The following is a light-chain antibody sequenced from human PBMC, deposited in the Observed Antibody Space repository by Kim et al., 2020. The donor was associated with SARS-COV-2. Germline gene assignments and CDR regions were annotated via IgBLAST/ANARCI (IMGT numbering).Light chain of an antibody. CDR2: SAS. J-gene: IGKJ2*03. V-gene: IGKV3-20*01. CDR1: QSVSSSY. Sequence: EIVLTQSPGTLSLSPGERATLSCRASQSVSSSYLAWYQQKPVQAPRLLIYSASSRATGIPDRFSGSGSGTDFTLTISRLEPEDFAVYYCQQYGSSPPQYSFGQGTKLEI. CDR3: QQYGSSPPQYS.